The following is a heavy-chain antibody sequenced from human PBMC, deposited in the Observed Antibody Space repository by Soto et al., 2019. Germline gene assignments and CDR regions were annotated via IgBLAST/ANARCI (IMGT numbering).Heavy chain of an antibody. CDR1: GFSFTTYA. Sequence: GGSLRLSCVASGFSFTTYAIHWVCQAPGKGLEWVALIKQNGNDKSYADSVKGRFTVSRDNSKNTVYLQMNSLRDEDAAVYYCVKDDSSGYYYVDYWGQGT. J-gene: IGHJ4*02. CDR3: VKDDSSGYYYVDY. CDR2: IKQNGNDK. D-gene: IGHD3-22*01. V-gene: IGHV3-30*02.